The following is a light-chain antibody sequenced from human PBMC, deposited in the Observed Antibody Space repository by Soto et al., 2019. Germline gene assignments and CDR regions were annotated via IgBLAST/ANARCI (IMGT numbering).Light chain of an antibody. Sequence: EIVLTQSPATLSLSPGERATLSCRASQSVSTYLAWYQQKPGQAPRLLIYDASSRATGIPARFSGSGSGTEFTLTISRLAPEDFAVYYYQQRNNWPVTFGQGTKVEIK. CDR2: DAS. CDR1: QSVSTY. CDR3: QQRNNWPVT. V-gene: IGKV3-11*01. J-gene: IGKJ1*01.